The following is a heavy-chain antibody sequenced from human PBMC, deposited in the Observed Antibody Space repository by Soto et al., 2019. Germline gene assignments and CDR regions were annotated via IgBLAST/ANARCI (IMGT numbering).Heavy chain of an antibody. CDR1: GDSVSSNSAA. CDR3: ARTDIAAAGIYFDY. V-gene: IGHV6-1*01. D-gene: IGHD6-13*01. J-gene: IGHJ4*02. CDR2: TYYRSKWYN. Sequence: SQTLSLTCAVSGDSVSSNSAAWNWIRQSPSRGLEWLGGTYYRSKWYNDYAVSVKSRITINPDTSKNQFSLQLNSVTPEDTAVYYCARTDIAAAGIYFDYWGQGTLVTVSS.